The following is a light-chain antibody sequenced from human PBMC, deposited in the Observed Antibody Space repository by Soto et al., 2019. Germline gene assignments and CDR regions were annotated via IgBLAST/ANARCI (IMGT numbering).Light chain of an antibody. CDR3: QQYNNWSRGT. J-gene: IGKJ1*01. Sequence: EIVMTQSPATLSVSPGERATLSCRASQSVSSNLAWYQQKPGQAPRLLIYGASTRATGIPARFSGSGSGTEFTLTISSLQSEDFAVYYCQQYNNWSRGTFGQGTKV. CDR1: QSVSSN. V-gene: IGKV3-15*01. CDR2: GAS.